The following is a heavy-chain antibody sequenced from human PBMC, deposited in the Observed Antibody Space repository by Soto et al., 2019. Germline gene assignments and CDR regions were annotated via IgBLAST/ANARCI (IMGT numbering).Heavy chain of an antibody. CDR1: GGSISSSSYY. V-gene: IGHV4-39*01. CDR2: IYYSGST. CDR3: ARGNYYGSGSYYTNLAWFDP. D-gene: IGHD3-10*01. J-gene: IGHJ5*02. Sequence: SETLSLTCTVSGGSISSSSYYWGWIRQPPGKGLEWIGSIYYSGSTYYNPSLKSRVTISVDTSKNQFSLKLSSVTAADTAVYYCARGNYYGSGSYYTNLAWFDPWGQGTLGTVSS.